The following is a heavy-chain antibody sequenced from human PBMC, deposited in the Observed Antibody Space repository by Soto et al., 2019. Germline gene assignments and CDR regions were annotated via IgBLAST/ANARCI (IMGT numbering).Heavy chain of an antibody. CDR1: GYTFTNYG. Sequence: QAQLVQSGAEVKKPGASVKVSCKASGYTFTNYGISWVRQAPGQGLECMGWISAYNGNTNYAQKFQGRVTMTTDTFATTTYLELRSLSSDDTAVYYCARRARDGYNGVGDYWGQGTLVTVSS. V-gene: IGHV1-18*01. CDR3: ARRARDGYNGVGDY. CDR2: ISAYNGNT. D-gene: IGHD5-12*01. J-gene: IGHJ4*02.